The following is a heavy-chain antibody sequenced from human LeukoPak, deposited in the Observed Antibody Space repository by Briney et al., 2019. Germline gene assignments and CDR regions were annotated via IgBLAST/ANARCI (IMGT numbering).Heavy chain of an antibody. J-gene: IGHJ4*02. V-gene: IGHV3-48*03. CDR3: ARGGGIAAAGIFDY. Sequence: GGSLRLSCAASGFTFSSYEMNWVRQAPGKGLEWVSYISSSGSTIYYADSVKGRFTISRDNAKNSLYLQMNSLRAEDTAVYYCARGGGIAAAGIFDYWGLGTLVTVSS. CDR1: GFTFSSYE. CDR2: ISSSGSTI. D-gene: IGHD6-13*01.